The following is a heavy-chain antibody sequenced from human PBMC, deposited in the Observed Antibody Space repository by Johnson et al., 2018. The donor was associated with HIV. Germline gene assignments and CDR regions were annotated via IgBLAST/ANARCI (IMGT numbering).Heavy chain of an antibody. CDR3: ARDGYSGGFDI. CDR2: ISYDGSNK. V-gene: IGHV3-30-3*01. J-gene: IGHJ3*02. CDR1: GFTFSTYA. Sequence: QEKLVESGGGVVQPGRSLRLSCAASGFTFSTYAMHWVRQAPGKGLEWVAVISYDGSNKYYGDSVKGRFTISRDNAKNSLYLQMNSLKTEDTAVYYCARDGYSGGFDIWGQGTMVTVSS. D-gene: IGHD2-21*01.